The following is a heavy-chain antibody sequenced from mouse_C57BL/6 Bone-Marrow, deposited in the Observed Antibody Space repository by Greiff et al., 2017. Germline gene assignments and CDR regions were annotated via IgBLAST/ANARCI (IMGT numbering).Heavy chain of an antibody. CDR2: ILPSIGRT. CDR1: DSEVFPIAY. CDR3: ARRGRGWYFDV. Sequence: VQLQQSGSELRSPGSSVKLSCKDFDSEVFPIAYMSWVRQKPGHGFEWIGGILPSIGRTIYGEKFGDKATLDADTLTNTAELELNSLTSEDAVIYSCARRGRGWYFDVWGTGTTVTVSS. D-gene: IGHD3-3*01. V-gene: IGHV15-2*01. J-gene: IGHJ1*03.